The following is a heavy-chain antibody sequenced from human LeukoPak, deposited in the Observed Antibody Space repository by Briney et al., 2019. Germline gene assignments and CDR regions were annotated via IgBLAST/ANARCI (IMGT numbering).Heavy chain of an antibody. J-gene: IGHJ4*02. V-gene: IGHV3-23*01. CDR2: ISGSGDST. CDR1: GFTFSSYA. Sequence: GGSLRLSCAASGFTFSSYAMSWVRQAPGRGLEWVSAISGSGDSTYYADSVKGRFTISRDNSKNTLYLQMNSLRAEDTAVYYCAKGGSNWGSDYFDYWGQGTLVTVSS. D-gene: IGHD7-27*01. CDR3: AKGGSNWGSDYFDY.